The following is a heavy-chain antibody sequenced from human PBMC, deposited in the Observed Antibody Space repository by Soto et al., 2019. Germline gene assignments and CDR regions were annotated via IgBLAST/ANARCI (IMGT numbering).Heavy chain of an antibody. Sequence: ASVKVSCKASGYTFTGYYMHWVRQAPGQGLEWMGWINPNSGGTNYAQKFQGRVTMTRDTSISTAYMELSRLRSDDTAVYYCAREAYYDFWSGAIDIGGQGTMVTVSS. J-gene: IGHJ3*02. D-gene: IGHD3-3*01. CDR2: INPNSGGT. V-gene: IGHV1-2*02. CDR1: GYTFTGYY. CDR3: AREAYYDFWSGAIDI.